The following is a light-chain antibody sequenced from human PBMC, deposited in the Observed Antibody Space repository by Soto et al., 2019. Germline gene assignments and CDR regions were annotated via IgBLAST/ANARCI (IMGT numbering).Light chain of an antibody. V-gene: IGKV1-9*01. J-gene: IGKJ1*01. CDR1: QGISNY. CDR2: AAS. CDR3: QHLNTYPPWT. Sequence: DVQLTQSPSFLSASVGDRVTITCRASQGISNYLAWYQQKPGKAPKLLIYAASTLQSGVPSRFSGSGSGTEFTLTISSLQPEDFATYYCQHLNTYPPWTFGQGTKVEIE.